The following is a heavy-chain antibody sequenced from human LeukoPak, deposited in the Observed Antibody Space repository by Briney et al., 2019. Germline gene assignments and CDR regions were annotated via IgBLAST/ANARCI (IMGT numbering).Heavy chain of an antibody. CDR3: AREDYYDSSGYYWGAFDI. CDR2: IYYSGRT. Sequence: PSETLSPTCIVSGGSISSYYWSWIRQPPGKGLEWIGYIYYSGRTNYNPSLKSRVTISVDTSKNQFSLKLSSVTAADTAVYYCAREDYYDSSGYYWGAFDIWGQGTMVTVSS. CDR1: GGSISSYY. V-gene: IGHV4-59*01. D-gene: IGHD3-22*01. J-gene: IGHJ3*02.